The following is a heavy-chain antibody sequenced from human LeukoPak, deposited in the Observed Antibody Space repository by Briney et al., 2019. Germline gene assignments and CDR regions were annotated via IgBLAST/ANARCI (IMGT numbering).Heavy chain of an antibody. V-gene: IGHV4-38-2*02. CDR3: ARHGIYYGLGSSYGLPNWFDP. J-gene: IGHJ5*02. D-gene: IGHD3-10*01. CDR2: IYYSGST. CDR1: GFSLTIGYF. Sequence: SETLSLTCNVSGFSLTIGYFWGWIRQPPGKGLEWIGSIYYSGSTYYDPSLKSRVTVSVDRSKNQFSLKLSSVTAADTAVYYCARHGIYYGLGSSYGLPNWFDPWGQGTLVTVSS.